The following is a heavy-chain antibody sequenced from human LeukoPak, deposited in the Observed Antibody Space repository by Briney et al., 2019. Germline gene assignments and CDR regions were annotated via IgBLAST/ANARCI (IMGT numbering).Heavy chain of an antibody. J-gene: IGHJ6*03. CDR3: ARDQWGDRSVVIIREYYYYMDV. CDR2: ISAYNGNT. Sequence: EASVKVSCKASGYTFTSYGISWVRQAPGQGLEWMGWISAYNGNTNYAQKLQGRVTMTTDTSTSTAYMELRSLRSDDTAVYYCARDQWGDRSVVIIREYYYYMDVWGKGTTVTVSS. D-gene: IGHD3-22*01. CDR1: GYTFTSYG. V-gene: IGHV1-18*01.